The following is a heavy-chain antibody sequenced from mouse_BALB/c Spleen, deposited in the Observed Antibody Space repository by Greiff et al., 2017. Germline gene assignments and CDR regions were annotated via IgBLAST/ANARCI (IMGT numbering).Heavy chain of an antibody. J-gene: IGHJ3*01. Sequence: VQLQQSGAELAKPGASVKMSCKASGYTFTSYWMHWVKQRPGQGLEWIGYINPSTGYTEYNQKFKDKATLTADKSSSTAYMQLSSLTSEDSAVYYYAPDSSGTGWFAYWGQGTLVTVSA. CDR1: GYTFTSYW. CDR3: APDSSGTGWFAY. V-gene: IGHV1-7*01. CDR2: INPSTGYT. D-gene: IGHD3-2*01.